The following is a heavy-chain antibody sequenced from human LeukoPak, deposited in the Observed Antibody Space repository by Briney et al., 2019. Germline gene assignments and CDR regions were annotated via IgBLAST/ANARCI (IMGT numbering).Heavy chain of an antibody. CDR1: GFTFSTFG. J-gene: IGHJ4*02. D-gene: IGHD3-9*01. CDR3: ARMSTGYYDDY. CDR2: VSSSSTTI. Sequence: GGSLRLSCVASGFTFSTFGMNWVRQAPGRGLEWVSYVSSSSTTIYYADSVKGPFTISRDDAKSSLYLQMNSLRAEDTALYYCARMSTGYYDDYWGQGTLVAVSS. V-gene: IGHV3-48*01.